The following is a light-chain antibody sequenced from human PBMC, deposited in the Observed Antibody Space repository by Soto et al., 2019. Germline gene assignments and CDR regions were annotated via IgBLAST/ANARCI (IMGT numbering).Light chain of an antibody. V-gene: IGLV2-14*01. J-gene: IGLJ2*01. CDR3: SSYTSSSTLV. CDR1: SSDVGGYNY. CDR2: EVS. Sequence: QSALTQPASVSGSPGQSITISCTGTSSDVGGYNYVSWYQQHPGKAPKHMIYEVSNRPSGVSNRFSGSKSGNTASLTISGLQAEDEADYYCSSYTSSSTLVFGGGTMLTVL.